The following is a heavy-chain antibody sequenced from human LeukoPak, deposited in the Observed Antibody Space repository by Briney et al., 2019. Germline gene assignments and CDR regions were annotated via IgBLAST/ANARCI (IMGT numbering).Heavy chain of an antibody. V-gene: IGHV3-30-3*01. CDR3: ARDPFPYGSGSYGLFDY. Sequence: QPGRSLRLSCAASGFTFSSYAMHWVRQAPGKGLEWVAVISYDGSNKYYADSVKGRFTISRDNSKNTLYLQMNSLRAEDTAVYYCARDPFPYGSGSYGLFDYWGQGTLVTVSS. J-gene: IGHJ4*02. CDR1: GFTFSSYA. CDR2: ISYDGSNK. D-gene: IGHD3-10*01.